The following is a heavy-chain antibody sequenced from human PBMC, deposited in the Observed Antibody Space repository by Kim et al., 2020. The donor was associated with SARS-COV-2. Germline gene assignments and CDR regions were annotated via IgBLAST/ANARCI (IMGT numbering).Heavy chain of an antibody. Sequence: GGSLRLSCAASGFTFGNYAMHWVRQAPGKGLEWVSGICWDGGSIDYADSVKGRFTISRDNAKNSLYLQMNSLRAEDTALYYCAKADTAMGSLPTYFDCWGQGTLVTVSS. CDR2: ICWDGGSI. J-gene: IGHJ4*02. D-gene: IGHD5-18*01. V-gene: IGHV3-9*01. CDR3: AKADTAMGSLPTYFDC. CDR1: GFTFGNYA.